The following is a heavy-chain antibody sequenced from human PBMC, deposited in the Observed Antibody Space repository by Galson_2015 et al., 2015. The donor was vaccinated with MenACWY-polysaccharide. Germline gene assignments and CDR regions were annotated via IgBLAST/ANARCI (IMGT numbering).Heavy chain of an antibody. J-gene: IGHJ6*02. CDR2: INHSGDT. Sequence: SETLSLTCAVHGGSFNGFYWSWIRQTPGKGLEWVGEINHSGDTNYNPSLKSRVSLVVDTSPNQFSLRVTTVTAAATAVYYCARGGRQDYYDSGTIYSYYYYSGMDVWGRGTTVTVSS. D-gene: IGHD3-10*01. V-gene: IGHV4-34*01. CDR3: ARGGRQDYYDSGTIYSYYYYSGMDV. CDR1: GGSFNGFY.